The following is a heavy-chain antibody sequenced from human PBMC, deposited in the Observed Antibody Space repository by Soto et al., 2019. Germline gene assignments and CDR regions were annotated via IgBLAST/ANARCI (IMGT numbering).Heavy chain of an antibody. D-gene: IGHD4-17*01. CDR2: IIPILGRA. V-gene: IGHV1-69*08. J-gene: IGHJ5*02. CDR3: AGDGDYVP. Sequence: QVQLVQSGAEVKKPGSSVKVSCKASGGTFSSYTISWVRQAPGQGLEWMGRIIPILGRANYAQKFQGRVTITADKSASTAYMVLSSLRSEDTAVYYCAGDGDYVPWGQGTLVTVSS. CDR1: GGTFSSYT.